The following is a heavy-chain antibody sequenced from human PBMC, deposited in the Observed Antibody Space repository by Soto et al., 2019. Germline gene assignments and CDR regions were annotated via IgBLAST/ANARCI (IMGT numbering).Heavy chain of an antibody. D-gene: IGHD1-26*01. V-gene: IGHV4-59*01. CDR1: NGSIINYY. CDR3: ASRLPLATTTGDAFDL. Sequence: QVHLQESGPGLVKPSETLSLPCTVSNGSIINYYWSWIRQPPGKGLERIGFIYSTGSTNYNPHLNGGFTMSVEVDSNQLSLLLHSVTAADTAFYYCASRLPLATTTGDAFDLWGQWTMVTVSS. J-gene: IGHJ3*01. CDR2: IYSTGST.